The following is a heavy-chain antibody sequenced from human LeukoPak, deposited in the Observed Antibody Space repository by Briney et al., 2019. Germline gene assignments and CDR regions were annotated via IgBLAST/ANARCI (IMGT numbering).Heavy chain of an antibody. CDR3: ATQYSSSWADY. J-gene: IGHJ4*02. CDR2: IIPIFGTA. D-gene: IGHD6-13*01. CDR1: GYTFTSYG. V-gene: IGHV1-69*05. Sequence: SVKVSCKASGYTFTSYGISWVRQAPGQGLEWMGGIIPIFGTANYAQKFQGRVTITTDESTGTAYMELSSLRSEDTAVYYCATQYSSSWADYWGQGTLVTVSS.